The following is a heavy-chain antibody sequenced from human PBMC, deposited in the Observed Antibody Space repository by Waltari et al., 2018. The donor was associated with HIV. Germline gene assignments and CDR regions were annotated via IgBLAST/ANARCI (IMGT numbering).Heavy chain of an antibody. CDR2: INPNSGGT. V-gene: IGHV1-2*07. Sequence: QVQLVQSGAVVKKPGASVKVSCKTSGYTFSDNYIHWMRQAPGQGPEWMGWINPNSGGTNYAHRFQDRVTLTRDTHISTVFMDLSRLASDDTAVYYCARVPQGRLGELSTYYFDYWGQGSLVIVSS. CDR3: ARVPQGRLGELSTYYFDY. J-gene: IGHJ4*02. D-gene: IGHD3-16*01. CDR1: GYTFSDNY.